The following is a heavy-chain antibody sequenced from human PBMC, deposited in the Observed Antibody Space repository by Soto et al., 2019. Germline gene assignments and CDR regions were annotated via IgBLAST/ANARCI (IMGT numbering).Heavy chain of an antibody. CDR3: ARHIVVVPAAISYYFDY. V-gene: IGHV4-59*01. CDR2: IYYSGST. CDR1: GGSISSYY. Sequence: SETLSLTCTVSGGSISSYYWSWIRQPPGKGLEWIGYIYYSGSTNYNPSLKSRVTISVDTSKNQFSLKLSSVTAADTAVYYCARHIVVVPAAISYYFDYWGQGTLVTVSS. D-gene: IGHD2-2*02. J-gene: IGHJ4*02.